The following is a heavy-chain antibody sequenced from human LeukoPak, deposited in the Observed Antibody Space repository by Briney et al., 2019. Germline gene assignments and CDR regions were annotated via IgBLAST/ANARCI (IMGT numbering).Heavy chain of an antibody. J-gene: IGHJ4*02. CDR1: GYTFTSYG. V-gene: IGHV1-69*13. Sequence: ASVKVSCKASGYTFTSYGISWVRQAPGQGLEWMGGIIPIFGTANYAQKFQGRVTITADESTSTAYMELSSLRSEDTAVYYCASRLYCTNGVCYGGYYFDYWGQGTLVTVSS. CDR2: IIPIFGTA. D-gene: IGHD2-8*01. CDR3: ASRLYCTNGVCYGGYYFDY.